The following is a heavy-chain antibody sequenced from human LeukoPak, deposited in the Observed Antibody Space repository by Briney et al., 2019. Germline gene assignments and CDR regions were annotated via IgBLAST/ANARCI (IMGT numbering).Heavy chain of an antibody. CDR3: ARGESVGATIRFDP. CDR2: IIPIFGTA. CDR1: GGTFSSYA. Sequence: ASVKVSCKASGGTFSSYAISWVRQAPGQGLEWMGGIIPIFGTANYAQKFQGRVTITADKSTSTAYMELSSLRSEDTAVYYCARGESVGATIRFDPWGQGTLVTVSS. D-gene: IGHD1-26*01. J-gene: IGHJ5*02. V-gene: IGHV1-69*06.